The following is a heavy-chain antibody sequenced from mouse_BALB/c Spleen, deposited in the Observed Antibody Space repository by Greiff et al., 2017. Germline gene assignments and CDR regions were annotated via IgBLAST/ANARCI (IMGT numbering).Heavy chain of an antibody. CDR2: INPGSGGT. V-gene: IGHV1-54*01. CDR1: GYAFTNYL. J-gene: IGHJ3*01. D-gene: IGHD2-1*01. Sequence: QVQLKQSGAELVRPGTSVKVSCKASGYAFTNYLIEWVKQRPGQGLECIGVINPGSGGTNYNEKFKGKATLTADKSSSTAYMQLSSLTSDDSAVYFCAWGNYVAWFAYWGQGTLVTVSA. CDR3: AWGNYVAWFAY.